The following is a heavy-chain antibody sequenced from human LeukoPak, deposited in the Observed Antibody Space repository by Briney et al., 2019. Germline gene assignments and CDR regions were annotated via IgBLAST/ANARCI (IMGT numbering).Heavy chain of an antibody. CDR3: SKSSEFLLRLGELTDY. Sequence: GGSLRLSCAASGFTLSSYAMSWVRQAPGKGLEWVSGISGSGGRTYYADSVKGQFTISRDNSKNTLYLQMNSLRDYVEMGSYRSKSSEFLLRLGELTDYWGQGTLVTVSS. D-gene: IGHD3-16*01. CDR2: ISGSGGRT. CDR1: GFTLSSYA. J-gene: IGHJ4*02. V-gene: IGHV3-23*01.